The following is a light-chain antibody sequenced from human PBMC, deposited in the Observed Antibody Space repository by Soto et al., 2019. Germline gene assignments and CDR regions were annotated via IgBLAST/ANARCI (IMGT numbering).Light chain of an antibody. Sequence: EIVMTQSPATLSVSPGERATLSCRASQSVSSNLAWYQQKPGQAPRLLIYGASTRATGIPARFSGRGSATEFTLNISSLQSEDFAVCYCQQYNNWPPLTFGGGTKVEVK. V-gene: IGKV3-15*01. CDR3: QQYNNWPPLT. CDR2: GAS. J-gene: IGKJ4*01. CDR1: QSVSSN.